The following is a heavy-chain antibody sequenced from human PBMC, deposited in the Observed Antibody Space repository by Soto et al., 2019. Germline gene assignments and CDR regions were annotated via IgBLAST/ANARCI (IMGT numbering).Heavy chain of an antibody. CDR3: ARDELTVTRRPYYYGMDV. V-gene: IGHV3-30-3*01. CDR1: GFTFSSYA. Sequence: GGSLRLSCAASGFTFSSYAMHWVRQAPGKGLEWVAVISYDGSNKYYADSVKGRFTISRDNSKNTLYLQMNSLRAEDTAVYYCARDELTVTRRPYYYGMDVWGQGTTVTVSS. CDR2: ISYDGSNK. D-gene: IGHD4-17*01. J-gene: IGHJ6*02.